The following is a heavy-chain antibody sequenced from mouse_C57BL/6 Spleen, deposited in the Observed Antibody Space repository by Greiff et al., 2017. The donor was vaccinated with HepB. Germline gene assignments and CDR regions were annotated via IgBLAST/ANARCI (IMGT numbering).Heavy chain of an antibody. CDR2: IYPGGGYT. CDR1: GYTFTNYW. D-gene: IGHD4-1*01. CDR3: ARRSWESYFDY. V-gene: IGHV1-63*01. Sequence: VQLQQSGAELVRPGTSVKMSCKASGYTFTNYWIGWAKQRPGHGLEWIGDIYPGGGYTNYNEKFKGKATLTAEKSSGTAYMQFSSLTSEDSAIYYCARRSWESYFDYWGQGTTLTVSS. J-gene: IGHJ2*01.